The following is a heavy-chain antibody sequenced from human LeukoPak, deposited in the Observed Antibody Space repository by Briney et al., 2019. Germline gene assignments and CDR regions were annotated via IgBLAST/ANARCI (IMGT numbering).Heavy chain of an antibody. CDR3: ARVHYSGSGLSSYFDY. J-gene: IGHJ4*02. CDR2: IYYTASA. D-gene: IGHD3-10*01. CDR1: GGSISSSY. V-gene: IGHV4-59*01. Sequence: PSETLSLTCTVSGGSISSSYWSWIRQSPGKGLEWIGYIYYTASANYNPSLKSRVTISVDTSKNQFSLKLSSVTAADTAVYYCARVHYSGSGLSSYFDYWGQGTLVTVSS.